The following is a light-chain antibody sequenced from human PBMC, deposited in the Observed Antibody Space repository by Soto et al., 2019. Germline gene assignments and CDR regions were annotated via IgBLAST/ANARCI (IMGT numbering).Light chain of an antibody. V-gene: IGLV2-14*01. CDR3: SSSTNTNTLVI. CDR1: SSDIGRYKF. J-gene: IGLJ2*01. Sequence: QSVLTQPASVSGSPGQSITISCTGTSSDIGRYKFVSWFQQHPGKAPKLLIFEGTNRPSGVSNRFSGFKSGNTASLTISGLQAEDEAIYFCSSSTNTNTLVIFGGGTKVTVL. CDR2: EGT.